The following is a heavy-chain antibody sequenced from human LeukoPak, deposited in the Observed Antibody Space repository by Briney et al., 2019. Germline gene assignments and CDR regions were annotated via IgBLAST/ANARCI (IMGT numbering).Heavy chain of an antibody. V-gene: IGHV3-11*01. CDR3: ARRTVTRDWYFDL. J-gene: IGHJ2*01. D-gene: IGHD4-17*01. CDR1: GFTFSDYY. Sequence: GGSLRLSCAASGFTFSDYYMSWIRQAPGKGLEWVSCISSSGTTIYYADSVKGRFTISRDNAKNSLYLQMNSLRAEDTAVYYCARRTVTRDWYFDLWGRGTLVTVSS. CDR2: ISSSGTTI.